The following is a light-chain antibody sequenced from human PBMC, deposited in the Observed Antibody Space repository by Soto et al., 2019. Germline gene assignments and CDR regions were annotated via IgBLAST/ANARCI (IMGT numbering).Light chain of an antibody. Sequence: QSALTQPASVSGSPGQSITISCTGTSSDVGSYNLVSWYQHHPGKAPKLMIYKVSKRPSGVSNRFSGSKSGNTASLTISGLQAEDEADYYCCAYAGSSTFPYVFGTGTKLTVL. CDR3: CAYAGSSTFPYV. V-gene: IGLV2-23*02. CDR1: SSDVGSYNL. J-gene: IGLJ1*01. CDR2: KVS.